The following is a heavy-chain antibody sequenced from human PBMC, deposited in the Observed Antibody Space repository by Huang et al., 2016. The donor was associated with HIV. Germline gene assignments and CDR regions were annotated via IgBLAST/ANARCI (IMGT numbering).Heavy chain of an antibody. CDR1: GFTFRDHP. CDR2: ISFDGRNK. Sequence: QVQLVESGGGVVQPGRSLRLFCAVSGFTFRDHPMHWVRQAPGKWLEWVAVISFDGRNKLYADFVRGRFTISRDNSKNILYLQLNSLTPADTSIYYCARDTTTVAGLDFWGQGALVTVSS. CDR3: ARDTTTVAGLDF. V-gene: IGHV3-30*04. D-gene: IGHD6-19*01. J-gene: IGHJ4*02.